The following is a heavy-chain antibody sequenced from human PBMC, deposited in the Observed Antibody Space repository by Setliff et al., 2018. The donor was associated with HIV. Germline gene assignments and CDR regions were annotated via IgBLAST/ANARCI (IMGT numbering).Heavy chain of an antibody. CDR2: ISYDGSEQ. J-gene: IGHJ4*02. V-gene: IGHV3-30*03. Sequence: GGSLRLSCAASGFTFRNHAMHWVRQAPGKGLEWAAVISYDGSEQFYVDSVKGRFTISRDNAKNSLYLQMNSLRAEDTAVYFCARGRGESRTNYFDYWGQGTLVTVSS. CDR3: ARGRGESRTNYFDY. CDR1: GFTFRNHA.